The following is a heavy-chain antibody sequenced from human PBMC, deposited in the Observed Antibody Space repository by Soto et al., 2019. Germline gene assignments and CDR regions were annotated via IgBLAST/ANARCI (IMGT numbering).Heavy chain of an antibody. CDR1: GYTLTSYY. Sequence: GASVKVSCKASGYTLTSYYMHWVRQAPGQGLEWMGIINPSGGSTSYAQKFQGRVTMTRDTSTSTVYMELSSLRSEDTAVYYCARGLTMAGADYYYYYGMDVWGQGTTVTVSS. J-gene: IGHJ6*02. CDR2: INPSGGST. CDR3: ARGLTMAGADYYYYYGMDV. D-gene: IGHD3-10*02. V-gene: IGHV1-46*01.